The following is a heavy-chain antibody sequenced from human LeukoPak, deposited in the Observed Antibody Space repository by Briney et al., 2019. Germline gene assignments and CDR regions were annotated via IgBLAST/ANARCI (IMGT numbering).Heavy chain of an antibody. CDR1: GGSISSGGYY. J-gene: IGHJ3*02. CDR3: ARHGGETIVAMILHAFDI. D-gene: IGHD5-12*01. Sequence: SQTLSLTCTVSGGSISSGGYYWSWIRQHPGKGLEWIGYIYYSGSTYYNPSLKSRVTISVDTSKNQFSLKLSSVTAADTAVYYCARHGGETIVAMILHAFDIWGQGTVVTVSS. V-gene: IGHV4-31*03. CDR2: IYYSGST.